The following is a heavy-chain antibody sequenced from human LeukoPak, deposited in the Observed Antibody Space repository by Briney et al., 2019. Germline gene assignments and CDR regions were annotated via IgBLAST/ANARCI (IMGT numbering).Heavy chain of an antibody. CDR2: ISSSSSTI. J-gene: IGHJ4*02. D-gene: IGHD2-15*01. Sequence: PGGSLRLSCAASGFTFSSYSMNWVRQAPGKGLEWVSYISSSSSTIYYADSVKGRFTISRDNAKNSLYLRMNSLRAEDTAVYYCARDVVVVAATIDYWGQGTLVTVSS. V-gene: IGHV3-48*04. CDR1: GFTFSSYS. CDR3: ARDVVVVAATIDY.